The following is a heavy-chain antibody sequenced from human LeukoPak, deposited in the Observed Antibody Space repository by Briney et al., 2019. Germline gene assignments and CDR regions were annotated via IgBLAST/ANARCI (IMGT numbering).Heavy chain of an antibody. V-gene: IGHV4-34*01. D-gene: IGHD3-16*01. J-gene: IGHJ4*02. CDR1: GGSFSGYY. Sequence: KSSETLSLTCAVYGGSFSGYYWSWIRQPPGKGLEWIEEINHSGSTNYNPSLKSRVTISVDTSKNQFSLKLSSVTAADTAVYYCASGGGYAYYWGQGTLVTVSS. CDR2: INHSGST. CDR3: ASGGGYAYY.